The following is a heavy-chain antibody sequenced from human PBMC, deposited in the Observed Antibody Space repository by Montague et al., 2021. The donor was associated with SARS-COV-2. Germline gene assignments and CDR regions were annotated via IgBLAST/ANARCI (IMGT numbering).Heavy chain of an antibody. CDR2: IYDTGNT. J-gene: IGHJ2*01. Sequence: SETLSLTCTVSGGSISGYYWSWIRQPPGKGPEWIGNIYDTGNTNYNPSLKSRVTISEDTSKNQFSLRLTSVTAADTAVYYCARDFRLQLWQTHSYFGLWGRGTLVSVSS. V-gene: IGHV4-59*01. D-gene: IGHD5-18*01. CDR3: ARDFRLQLWQTHSYFGL. CDR1: GGSISGYY.